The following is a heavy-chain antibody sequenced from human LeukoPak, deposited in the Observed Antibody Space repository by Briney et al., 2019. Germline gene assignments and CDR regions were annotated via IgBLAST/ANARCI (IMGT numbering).Heavy chain of an antibody. Sequence: PGGSLRLSCAASGFTLSSYWMSWVRQAPGKGLEWVANIKQDGSERYYVDSVKGRFTISRDSAKNSLYLQMNSLRAEDTAVYYCARRYCGGDCHSPYFDYWGQGTLVTVSS. J-gene: IGHJ4*02. CDR2: IKQDGSER. CDR3: ARRYCGGDCHSPYFDY. D-gene: IGHD2-21*02. V-gene: IGHV3-7*01. CDR1: GFTLSSYW.